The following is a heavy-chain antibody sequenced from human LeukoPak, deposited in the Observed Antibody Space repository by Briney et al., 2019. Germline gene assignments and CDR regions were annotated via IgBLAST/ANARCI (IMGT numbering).Heavy chain of an antibody. CDR3: AKAPRNSSTMLDY. CDR1: GGTFSSYA. D-gene: IGHD6-13*01. Sequence: SVKVSCKASGGTFSSYAISWVRQAPGQGLEWMGGIIPIFGTANYAQKFQGRVTMTRDTSTSIAYMDLSSLRSEDTAVYYCAKAPRNSSTMLDYWGQGTLLTVSS. V-gene: IGHV1-69*05. CDR2: IIPIFGTA. J-gene: IGHJ4*02.